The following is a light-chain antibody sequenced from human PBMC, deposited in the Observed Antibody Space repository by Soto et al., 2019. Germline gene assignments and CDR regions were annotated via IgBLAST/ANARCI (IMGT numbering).Light chain of an antibody. J-gene: IGKJ1*01. V-gene: IGKV3-15*01. CDR3: QQYNNWPRT. CDR2: DAS. CDR1: QSVSSY. Sequence: ETVMTQSPATLSVPPGERATLSCRASQSVSSYLAWYQQNPGQAPRLLIYDASTRATGIPARFSGSGSGTEFTLTITSLQSEDFAVYYCQQYNNWPRTFGQGTKV.